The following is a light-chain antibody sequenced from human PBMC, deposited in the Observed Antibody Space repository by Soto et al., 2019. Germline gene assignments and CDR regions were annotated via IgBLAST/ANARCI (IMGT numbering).Light chain of an antibody. J-gene: IGLJ1*01. V-gene: IGLV1-44*01. CDR2: TNS. Sequence: QSVLTQPPSASLTPGQRVTISCSGSSSNIGSNTVHWYQQLPGAAPKLLIYTNSQRPSGVPDRFSASKSGTSASLAISGLQSEDEADYYCAAWDGSLNGHVFGTGTKVTVL. CDR1: SSNIGSNT. CDR3: AAWDGSLNGHV.